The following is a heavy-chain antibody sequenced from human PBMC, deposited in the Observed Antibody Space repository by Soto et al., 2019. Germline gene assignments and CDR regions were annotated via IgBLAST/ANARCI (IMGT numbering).Heavy chain of an antibody. V-gene: IGHV3-23*01. Sequence: EVQLLESGGGSVQPGGSLRLSCAASGFTSSNYAMSWVRQAPGKGLEWVSGISGSGGSTYYADSVKGRFIISRDNSKNTRYLQMNSLRAEDTAVYYCAKGLTGAPYYAMDVWGQWTTVTVSS. CDR2: ISGSGGST. D-gene: IGHD7-27*01. J-gene: IGHJ6*02. CDR1: GFTSSNYA. CDR3: AKGLTGAPYYAMDV.